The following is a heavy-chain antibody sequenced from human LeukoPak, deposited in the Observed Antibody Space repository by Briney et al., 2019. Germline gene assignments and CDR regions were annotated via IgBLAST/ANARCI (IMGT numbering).Heavy chain of an antibody. Sequence: PSGTLSLTCAVSGGSISSSNWWSWVRQPPGKGLEWIGEIYHSGSTNYNPSLKSRVTISVDKSKNQFSLKLSSVTAADTAVYYCARVRGYSYGSYNWFDPWGQGTLVTVSS. D-gene: IGHD5-18*01. V-gene: IGHV4-4*02. CDR3: ARVRGYSYGSYNWFDP. CDR1: GGSISSSNW. CDR2: IYHSGST. J-gene: IGHJ5*02.